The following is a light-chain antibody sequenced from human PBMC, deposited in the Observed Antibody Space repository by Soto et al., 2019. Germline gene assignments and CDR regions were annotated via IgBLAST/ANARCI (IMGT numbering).Light chain of an antibody. CDR1: QGIRSD. CDR3: LQDNNYPLT. CDR2: ATS. J-gene: IGKJ4*01. V-gene: IGKV1-6*01. Sequence: AIQMTQFPSSLSASVGDRVTITFRASQGIRSDLGWYQQRPGKAPNLLIYATSSLQSGVPSRFSGSGSGTDFTLTISSLQPEDFATYYCLQDNNYPLTFGGGTKVDIK.